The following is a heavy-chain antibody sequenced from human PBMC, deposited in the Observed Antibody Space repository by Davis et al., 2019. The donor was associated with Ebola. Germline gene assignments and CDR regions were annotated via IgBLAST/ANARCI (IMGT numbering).Heavy chain of an antibody. J-gene: IGHJ4*02. CDR2: IYYSGST. D-gene: IGHD2-21*01. V-gene: IGHV4-59*12. Sequence: PSETLSLTCTVSGGSISSYYWSWIRQPPRKGLEWIGYIYYSGSTNYNPSLKSRVTISEDTSKNQFSLKLSSVTAADTAVYYCARAAAGDLPDTDYWGQGTLVTVSS. CDR3: ARAAAGDLPDTDY. CDR1: GGSISSYY.